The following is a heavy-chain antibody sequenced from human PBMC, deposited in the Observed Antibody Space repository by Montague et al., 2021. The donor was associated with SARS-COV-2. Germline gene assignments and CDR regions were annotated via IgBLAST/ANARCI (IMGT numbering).Heavy chain of an antibody. J-gene: IGHJ4*02. CDR2: ISSSGSTI. D-gene: IGHD3-10*01. Sequence: SLRLSCAASGFTFSSYEMNWVRQAPGKGLEWVSYISSSGSTIYYADSVKGRFTISRDNAKNSLYLQMNSLRAEDPAVYYCARGSGELDYYGSGSYYRYFDYWGQGTLVTVSS. CDR3: ARGSGELDYYGSGSYYRYFDY. CDR1: GFTFSSYE. V-gene: IGHV3-48*03.